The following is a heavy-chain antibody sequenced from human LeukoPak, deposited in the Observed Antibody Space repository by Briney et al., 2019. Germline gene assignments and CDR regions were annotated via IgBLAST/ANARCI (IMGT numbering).Heavy chain of an antibody. CDR1: GFTFDDYA. Sequence: GRSLRLSCAASGFTFDDYAMHWVRQAPGKGLEWVSGISWNSGTIGYADSVKGRFTISRDNAKNSLYLQMNSLRAEDTALYYCAKGQTVTTEHLFDYWGQGTLVTVSS. V-gene: IGHV3-9*01. D-gene: IGHD4-17*01. J-gene: IGHJ4*02. CDR3: AKGQTVTTEHLFDY. CDR2: ISWNSGTI.